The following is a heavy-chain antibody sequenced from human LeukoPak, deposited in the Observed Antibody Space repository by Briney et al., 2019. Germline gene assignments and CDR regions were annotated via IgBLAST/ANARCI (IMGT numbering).Heavy chain of an antibody. CDR3: ASYYYDSGGYSSANF. CDR1: GFTFSTYA. CDR2: ISSGGGFT. V-gene: IGHV3-23*01. J-gene: IGHJ4*02. Sequence: GGSLRLSCAASGFTFSTYAMSWVRQAPGKGLEWVSTISSGGGFTYYSDSVKGRFTISRDSSKNTLCLQMNSLRVEDTAVYYCASYYYDSGGYSSANFWGQGTLVTVSS. D-gene: IGHD3-22*01.